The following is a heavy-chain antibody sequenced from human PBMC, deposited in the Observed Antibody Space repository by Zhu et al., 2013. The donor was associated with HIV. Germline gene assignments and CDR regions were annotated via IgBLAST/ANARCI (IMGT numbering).Heavy chain of an antibody. CDR1: GYTFTSYA. D-gene: IGHD3-10*01. V-gene: IGHV1-3*01. Sequence: QVQLVQSGAEVKKPGASVKVSCKASGYTFTSYAMHWVRQAPGQRLEWMGWINAGNGNTKYSQKFQGRVTITRDTSASTAYMELSSLRSEDTAVYYCAREPMVQGAFDYWGQGTLVTVSS. CDR2: INAGNGNT. CDR3: AREPMVQGAFDY. J-gene: IGHJ4*02.